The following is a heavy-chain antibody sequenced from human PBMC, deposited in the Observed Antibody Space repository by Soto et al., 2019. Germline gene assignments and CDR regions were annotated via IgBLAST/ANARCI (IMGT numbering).Heavy chain of an antibody. J-gene: IGHJ4*01. D-gene: IGHD3-22*01. CDR1: GFTFSSYG. CDR2: IWYDGSNK. V-gene: IGHV3-33*01. CDR3: TTDSYFTLKLVRFDY. Sequence: PGGSLRLSCAASGFTFSSYGMHWVRQAPGKGPEWVAVIWYDGSNKYYADSVKGRFTISRDNSKNTLYLQMNSLRAEDTAVYYCTTDSYFTLKLVRFDYWGLGTLVTVSS.